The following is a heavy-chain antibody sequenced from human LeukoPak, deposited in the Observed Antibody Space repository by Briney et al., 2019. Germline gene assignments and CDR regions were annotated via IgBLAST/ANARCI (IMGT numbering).Heavy chain of an antibody. Sequence: QPGRSLRLSCAASGFTFSSYGMHWVHQAPGKGLEWVAVIWYDGSNKYYADSVKGRFTISRDNSKNTLYLQMNSLRAEDTAVYYCARERIRYCSGGSCYSFDYWGQGTLVTVSS. CDR1: GFTFSSYG. V-gene: IGHV3-33*01. CDR3: ARERIRYCSGGSCYSFDY. J-gene: IGHJ4*02. CDR2: IWYDGSNK. D-gene: IGHD2-15*01.